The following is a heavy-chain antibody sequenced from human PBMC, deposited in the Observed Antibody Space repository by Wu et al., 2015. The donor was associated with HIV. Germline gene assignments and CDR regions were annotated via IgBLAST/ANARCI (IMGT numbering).Heavy chain of an antibody. CDR3: ARAIVGSYFDY. CDR2: INPNSGDT. D-gene: IGHD1-26*01. V-gene: IGHV1-2*02. Sequence: QVHVVQSGAEVKEPGASVKVSCRASGYSFTGYYIHWVRQAPGQGLEWMGWINPNSGDTKYAQMFQGRISLTKDTSITTAYVELSRLRSDDTAMYYCARAIVGSYFDYWGQGTLVTVSS. CDR1: GYSFTGYY. J-gene: IGHJ4*02.